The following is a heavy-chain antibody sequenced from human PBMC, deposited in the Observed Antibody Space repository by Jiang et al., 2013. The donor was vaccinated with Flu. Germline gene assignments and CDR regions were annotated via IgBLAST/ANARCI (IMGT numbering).Heavy chain of an antibody. Sequence: QKFQGRVTITADESTSTAYMELSSLRSEDTAVYYCARGVVYAPLFQHWGQGTLVTVSS. CDR3: ARGVVYAPLFQH. J-gene: IGHJ1*01. D-gene: IGHD2-8*02. V-gene: IGHV1-69*01.